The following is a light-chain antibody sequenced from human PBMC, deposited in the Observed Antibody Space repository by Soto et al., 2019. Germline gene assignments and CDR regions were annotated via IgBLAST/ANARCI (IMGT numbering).Light chain of an antibody. CDR3: LQYYGWPKT. CDR1: QSVDNK. V-gene: IGKV3-15*01. Sequence: ERVMTQSPATLSVSLGERATLSCRASQSVDNKLAWYQFKPGQAPRLLIYGASTRATGVPTRFSGSGSGTDFTLTIDTLQSEDCADYDCLQYYGWPKTFGQGTEVEIK. J-gene: IGKJ1*01. CDR2: GAS.